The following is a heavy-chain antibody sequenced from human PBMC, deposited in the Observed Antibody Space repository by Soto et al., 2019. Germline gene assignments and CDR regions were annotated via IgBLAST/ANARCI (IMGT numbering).Heavy chain of an antibody. V-gene: IGHV1-46*03. J-gene: IGHJ4*02. D-gene: IGHD6-6*01. Sequence: QVQLVQSGAEVKEPGASVKISCKASGYTFTSFYIHWVRQAPGQGLEWMGIVNPNGGSTNYAQNIKGRITISRDTSTSTVYMDLSSLRSEDMAVYYCVRGLASGDYWGQGTLVTVSS. CDR2: VNPNGGST. CDR1: GYTFTSFY. CDR3: VRGLASGDY.